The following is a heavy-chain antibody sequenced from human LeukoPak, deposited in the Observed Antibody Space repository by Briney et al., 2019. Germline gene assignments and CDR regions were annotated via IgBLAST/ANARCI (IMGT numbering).Heavy chain of an antibody. Sequence: GGSLRLFCAASGFTFSSYGMHWVRQAPGKGLEWVAVISYDGSNKYYADSVKGRFTMSRDNSKNTLYLQMNSLRAEDTAVYYCASASSWIQLWLSPPFDYWGQGTLVTVSS. J-gene: IGHJ4*02. CDR1: GFTFSSYG. CDR2: ISYDGSNK. CDR3: ASASSWIQLWLSPPFDY. V-gene: IGHV3-30*03. D-gene: IGHD5-18*01.